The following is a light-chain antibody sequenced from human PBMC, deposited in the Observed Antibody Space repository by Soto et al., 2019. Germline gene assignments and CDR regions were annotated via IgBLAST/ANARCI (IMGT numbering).Light chain of an antibody. Sequence: IQMTQSPSSLSASVGDRITITCQASQDIKNYVIWYQHKPGKASKLLIYDAASLGKGVSSRFSVSGSETHFTLAISSLQPEDIATYYCQQFDSVPCTFGQGTKLEIK. CDR3: QQFDSVPCT. CDR1: QDIKNY. J-gene: IGKJ2*02. CDR2: DAA. V-gene: IGKV1-33*01.